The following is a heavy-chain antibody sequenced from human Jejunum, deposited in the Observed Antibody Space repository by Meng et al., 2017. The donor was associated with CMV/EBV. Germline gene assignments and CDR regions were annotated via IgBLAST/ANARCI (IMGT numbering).Heavy chain of an antibody. CDR2: INHSGSA. J-gene: IGHJ4*02. D-gene: IGHD2-2*01. Sequence: YGGSFSGYYWSWIRQSPGQGLEWIGQINHSGSASYNPSLRRRVTISEDTSKNQFSLRLTSVTAADTAIYYYARKYCGSSNCYPFDYWGQGELVTVSS. CDR3: ARKYCGSSNCYPFDY. V-gene: IGHV4-34*01. CDR1: GGSFSGYY.